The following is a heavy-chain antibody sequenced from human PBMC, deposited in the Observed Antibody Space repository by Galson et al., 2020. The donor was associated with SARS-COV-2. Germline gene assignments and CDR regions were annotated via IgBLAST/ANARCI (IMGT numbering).Heavy chain of an antibody. Sequence: QLGGSLRLSCAASGFTFSSYGMHWVRQAPGKGLEWVAVIWYDGSNKYYADSVKGRFTISRDNSKNTLYLQMNSLRAEDTAVYYCARDLAVAGTEPGVDVWGQGTTVTVSS. J-gene: IGHJ6*02. CDR1: GFTFSSYG. CDR3: ARDLAVAGTEPGVDV. D-gene: IGHD6-19*01. CDR2: IWYDGSNK. V-gene: IGHV3-33*01.